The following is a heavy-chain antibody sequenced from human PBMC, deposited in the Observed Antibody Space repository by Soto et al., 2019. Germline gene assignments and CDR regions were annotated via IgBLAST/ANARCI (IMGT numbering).Heavy chain of an antibody. D-gene: IGHD6-6*01. CDR3: ARGSSIAGLYYVMDV. J-gene: IGHJ6*02. CDR1: GGSISSGGYY. CDR2: NYYSGST. Sequence: PSETLSLTCTVSGGSISSGGYYWTWIRQHPGKGLEWIGYNYYSGSTYYNPSLKSRVTISLDTSKNQFSLKLSSVTAADTAVYYCARGSSIAGLYYVMDVWGQGTTVTVSS. V-gene: IGHV4-31*03.